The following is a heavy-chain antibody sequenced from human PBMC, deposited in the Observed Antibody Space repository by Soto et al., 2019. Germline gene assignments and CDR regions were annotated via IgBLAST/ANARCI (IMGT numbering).Heavy chain of an antibody. Sequence: QVQLVESGGGVVQPGRSLRLSCAASGFTFSSYAMHWVRQAPGKGLEWVAVMSFDGSNKYYADSVQGRFTISRDNSKNTLYLQMNSLRPEDTAVYYCAKDQGYGDYEDYFDYWGQATLVTVSS. V-gene: IGHV3-30*18. D-gene: IGHD4-17*01. CDR2: MSFDGSNK. CDR1: GFTFSSYA. CDR3: AKDQGYGDYEDYFDY. J-gene: IGHJ4*02.